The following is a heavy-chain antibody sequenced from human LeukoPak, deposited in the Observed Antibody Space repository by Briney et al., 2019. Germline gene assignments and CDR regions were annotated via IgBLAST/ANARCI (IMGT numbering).Heavy chain of an antibody. Sequence: GGSLRLSCAASGFTVSSNYMSWVRQAPGKGLEWISVIYSGGTTYYADSVKGRFTISGDNSNNTLYLQMHSLRAEDTAVYYCARGPVTKFEIWGQGTILTVSS. J-gene: IGHJ3*02. CDR2: IYSGGTT. CDR3: ARGPVTKFEI. V-gene: IGHV3-53*01. D-gene: IGHD4-17*01. CDR1: GFTVSSNY.